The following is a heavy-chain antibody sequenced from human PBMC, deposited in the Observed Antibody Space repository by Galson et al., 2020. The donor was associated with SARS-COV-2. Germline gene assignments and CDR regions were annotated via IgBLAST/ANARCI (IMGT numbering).Heavy chain of an antibody. CDR2: ISYDGSNK. Sequence: GESLNIPCAASGFTFSSYAMHWVRQAPGKGLEWVAVISYDGSNKYYADSVKGRFTISRDNSKNTLYLQMNSLRAEDTAVYYCATGDYLLGTYYYYGMDVWGQGTTVTVSS. J-gene: IGHJ6*02. D-gene: IGHD4-17*01. V-gene: IGHV3-30-3*01. CDR1: GFTFSSYA. CDR3: ATGDYLLGTYYYYGMDV.